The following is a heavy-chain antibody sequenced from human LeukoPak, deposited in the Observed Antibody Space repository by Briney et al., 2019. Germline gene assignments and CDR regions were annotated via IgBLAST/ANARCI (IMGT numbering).Heavy chain of an antibody. V-gene: IGHV4-59*02. D-gene: IGHD6-13*01. CDR2: IYHTGST. Sequence: SETLSLTCTISGGSVSDYYWSWIRQSPGKGLEWIGYIYHTGSTSYSPSLKSRVTISVDTSKNQFSLKLSSVTAADTAVYYCARSAAAGKGKKYFDYWGQGTLVTVSS. CDR3: ARSAAAGKGKKYFDY. CDR1: GGSVSDYY. J-gene: IGHJ4*02.